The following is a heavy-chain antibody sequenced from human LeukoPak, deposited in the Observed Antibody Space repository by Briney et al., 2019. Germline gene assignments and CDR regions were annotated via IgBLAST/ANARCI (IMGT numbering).Heavy chain of an antibody. D-gene: IGHD5-18*01. Sequence: MSGRSLRLSCAASGFTFSSYSMSSVRQAPGKGLEWVSSISSSSSSYIYYADSVKGRFTISRDNAKNSLYLQMNSLRAEDTAVYYCASDTAMVTLGYWGQGTLVTVSS. CDR3: ASDTAMVTLGY. J-gene: IGHJ4*02. V-gene: IGHV3-21*01. CDR2: ISSSSSSYI. CDR1: GFTFSSYS.